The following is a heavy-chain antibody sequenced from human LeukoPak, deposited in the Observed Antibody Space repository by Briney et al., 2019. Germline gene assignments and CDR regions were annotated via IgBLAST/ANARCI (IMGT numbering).Heavy chain of an antibody. CDR1: GFTFSSYE. V-gene: IGHV3-48*03. Sequence: GGSLRLSCAASGFTFSSYEMNWVRQAPGKGLEWVSYISSSGSTIYYADSVKGRFTISRDNAKNSLYLQMNSLRAEDTAVYYCARVDYDILTGYHQFYGMDVWGQGTTVTVSS. J-gene: IGHJ6*02. D-gene: IGHD3-9*01. CDR2: ISSSGSTI. CDR3: ARVDYDILTGYHQFYGMDV.